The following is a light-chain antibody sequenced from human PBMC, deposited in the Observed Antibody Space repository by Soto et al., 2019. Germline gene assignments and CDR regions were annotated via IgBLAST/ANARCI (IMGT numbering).Light chain of an antibody. V-gene: IGLV2-14*01. CDR2: DVS. CDR1: SSDVGGYNY. Sequence: QSALTQPASVSGSPGQSITISCTGTSSDVGGYNYVSWYQQHPGKAPKLMIYDVSNRPSGVSNRFSGSKSGNTASLTISGLHAEDEAVYYCSSYTSSSLYVFGTGTKLTVL. CDR3: SSYTSSSLYV. J-gene: IGLJ1*01.